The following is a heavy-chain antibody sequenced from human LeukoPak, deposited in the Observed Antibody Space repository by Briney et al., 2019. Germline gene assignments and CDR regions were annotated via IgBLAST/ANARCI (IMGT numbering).Heavy chain of an antibody. Sequence: SETLSLTCTVAGGSISSSSYYWGWIRQPPGKGLEWIGSIYYSGTTYYNPSLKSRVTITVDTSKYQFSLKLSSVTAADTVVYYCARGGSGWYLNWFDPWGQGTLVTVSS. D-gene: IGHD6-19*01. CDR1: GGSISSSSYY. V-gene: IGHV4-39*01. J-gene: IGHJ5*02. CDR3: ARGGSGWYLNWFDP. CDR2: IYYSGTT.